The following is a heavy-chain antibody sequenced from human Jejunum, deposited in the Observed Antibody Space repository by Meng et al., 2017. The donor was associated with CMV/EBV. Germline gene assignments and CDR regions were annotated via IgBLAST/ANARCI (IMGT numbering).Heavy chain of an antibody. CDR2: IYSGGST. J-gene: IGHJ4*02. D-gene: IGHD6-6*01. CDR1: GFSVSGHC. CDR3: ARDIYSSSLNWGY. V-gene: IGHV3-66*01. Sequence: EVQMLESXXGXVQRGXXLXXXWAASGFSVSGHCMTWVRQAPGKGLEWVSVIYSGGSTYYADSVMGRFTISRDNSKNTLYLQMNSLRVEDTAVYYCARDIYSSSLNWGYWGQGTLVTVSS.